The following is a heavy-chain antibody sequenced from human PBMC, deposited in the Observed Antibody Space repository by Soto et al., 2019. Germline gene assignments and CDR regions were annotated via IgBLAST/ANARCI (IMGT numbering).Heavy chain of an antibody. Sequence: EVQLVESGGGLVKPGGSLRLSCAASGFTFSSYSMNWVRQAPGKGLEWVSSISSSSSYIYYADSVKGRFTISRDNAKNSLYLQMNRLRGEDTAVYYCARDRGDCSGGSRYSDYWGQGTLVTVSS. CDR1: GFTFSSYS. CDR3: ARDRGDCSGGSRYSDY. D-gene: IGHD2-15*01. V-gene: IGHV3-21*01. CDR2: ISSSSSYI. J-gene: IGHJ4*02.